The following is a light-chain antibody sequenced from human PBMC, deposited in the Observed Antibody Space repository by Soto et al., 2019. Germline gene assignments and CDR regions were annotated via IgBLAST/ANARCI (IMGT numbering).Light chain of an antibody. CDR3: KQYHDWYA. Sequence: DIVMTQSPPTLSVSPGDSATLSCRASQSVTSNLAWYQQKPGQPPRLLIYDADTRATGVPARFSGSGSETEFALIISSLQSEDSEVYFCKQYHDWYAFGQGTKLEI. CDR2: DAD. J-gene: IGKJ2*01. V-gene: IGKV3-15*01. CDR1: QSVTSN.